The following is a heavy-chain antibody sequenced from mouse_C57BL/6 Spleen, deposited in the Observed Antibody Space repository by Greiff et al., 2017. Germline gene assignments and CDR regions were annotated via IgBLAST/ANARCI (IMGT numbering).Heavy chain of an antibody. J-gene: IGHJ1*03. Sequence: EVKLVESGGGLVKPGGSLKLSCAASGFTFSSYAMSWVRQTPEKRLEWVATISDGGSYTYYPDNVKGRFTISRDNAKNNLYLQMSHLKSEDTAMYYCARDRVTTVVHWYFDVWGTGTTVTVSS. D-gene: IGHD1-1*01. CDR1: GFTFSSYA. CDR2: ISDGGSYT. CDR3: ARDRVTTVVHWYFDV. V-gene: IGHV5-4*01.